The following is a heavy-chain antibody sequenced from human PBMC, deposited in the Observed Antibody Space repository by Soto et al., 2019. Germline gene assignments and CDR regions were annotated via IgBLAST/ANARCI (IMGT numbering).Heavy chain of an antibody. D-gene: IGHD3-22*01. CDR2: IYYSGST. V-gene: IGHV4-39*01. CDR1: GGSISSSSYY. Sequence: SETLSLTCTVSGGSISSSSYYWGWIRQPPGKGLEWIGSIYYSGSTYYNPSLKGRVTISVDTSKNQFSLKLSSVTAADTAVYYCARHGRLGYTMIVGAFDIWGQGTMVTVSS. CDR3: ARHGRLGYTMIVGAFDI. J-gene: IGHJ3*02.